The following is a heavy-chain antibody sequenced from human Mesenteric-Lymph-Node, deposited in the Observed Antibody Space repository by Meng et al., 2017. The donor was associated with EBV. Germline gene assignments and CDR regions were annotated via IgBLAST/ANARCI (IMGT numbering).Heavy chain of an antibody. J-gene: IGHJ5*02. D-gene: IGHD3-10*01. Sequence: QVHLQAPGPGLVKPSGPLSLTCAVSVGSISSGLWWNWVRQPPGKGLEWIGQMYHSGITYYNPSLADRITISVDKSKNILSLNLTSVTAADTAVYFCASRHGSGSYVGFDPWGQGTLVTVSS. CDR1: VGSISSGLW. CDR3: ASRHGSGSYVGFDP. V-gene: IGHV4-4*02. CDR2: MYHSGIT.